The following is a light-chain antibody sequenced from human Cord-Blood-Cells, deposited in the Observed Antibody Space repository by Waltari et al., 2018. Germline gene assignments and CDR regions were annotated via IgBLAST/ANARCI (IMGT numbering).Light chain of an antibody. V-gene: IGKV1-39*01. CDR3: QQSYSTPYT. CDR1: QSISSY. Sequence: DIQLTQSPSSLSASVGDRVTITCRASQSISSYLNRYQQKPGKAPKLLIYAASSLQSGFPYRFSGSGSGTEFTRTISSLQPEDFATYYCQQSYSTPYTFGQGTKLEIK. J-gene: IGKJ2*01. CDR2: AAS.